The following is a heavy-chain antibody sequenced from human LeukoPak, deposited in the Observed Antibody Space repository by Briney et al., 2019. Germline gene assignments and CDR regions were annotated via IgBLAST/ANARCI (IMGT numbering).Heavy chain of an antibody. CDR1: GGTFSSYA. D-gene: IGHD6-25*01. J-gene: IGHJ6*03. V-gene: IGHV1-69*05. CDR3: ARGRRSQYYYYYYMDV. CDR2: IIPIFGTA. Sequence: SVKVSCKASGGTFSSYAISWVRQAPGQGLEWMGRIIPIFGTANYAQKFQGRVTITTDESTSTAYMELSSLRSEDTAVYYCARGRRSQYYYYYYMDVWGKGTTDTVSS.